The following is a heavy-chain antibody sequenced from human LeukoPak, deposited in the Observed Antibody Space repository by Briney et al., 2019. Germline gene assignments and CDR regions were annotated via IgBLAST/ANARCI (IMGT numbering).Heavy chain of an antibody. V-gene: IGHV4-59*08. CDR1: GGSISSNH. Sequence: SETLSLTCTVSGGSISSNHWSWIRQSPGKGLEWIAYISYSGSTNYNPSLKSRVTMSVDTSKNQFSLKVGSVTAADTAVYYCARHGGSWTFDYWGQGTLVTVSS. D-gene: IGHD1-26*01. CDR3: ARHGGSWTFDY. CDR2: ISYSGST. J-gene: IGHJ4*02.